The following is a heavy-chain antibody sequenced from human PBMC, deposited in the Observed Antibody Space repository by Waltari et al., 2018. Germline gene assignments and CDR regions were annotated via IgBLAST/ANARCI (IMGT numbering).Heavy chain of an antibody. CDR3: ARGGNYYDSSGYYPDGYYYYYGMDV. D-gene: IGHD3-22*01. CDR1: GGTFSSYA. Sequence: QVQLVQSGAEVKKPGSSVKVSCKASGGTFSSYAISWVRQAPGQGLEWMGGIIPIFGTANYAQKFQGRVTITADESTSTAYMELSSLRSEDTAVYYCARGGNYYDSSGYYPDGYYYYYGMDVWGQGTTVTVSS. V-gene: IGHV1-69*13. J-gene: IGHJ6*02. CDR2: IIPIFGTA.